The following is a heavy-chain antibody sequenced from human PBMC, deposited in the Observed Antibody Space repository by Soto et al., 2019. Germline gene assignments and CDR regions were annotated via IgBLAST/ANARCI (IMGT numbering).Heavy chain of an antibody. CDR3: TIVRVADSALDH. Sequence: GGSLRLSCVGSGFIFSNNGMHWVRQTPGKGLEWEAFMSYDGSDTFYADSVKGRFTISRDNSKNTLFLHMSNLRPEDTAMYYCTIVRVADSALDHWGQGTLVTVYS. V-gene: IGHV3-30*02. CDR1: GFIFSNNG. CDR2: MSYDGSDT. D-gene: IGHD3-10*02. J-gene: IGHJ4*02.